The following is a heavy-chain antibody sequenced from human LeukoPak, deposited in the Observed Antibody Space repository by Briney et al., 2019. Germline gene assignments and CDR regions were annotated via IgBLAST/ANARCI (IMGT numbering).Heavy chain of an antibody. D-gene: IGHD3-10*02. Sequence: GGSLRLSCAASGFIFSDYYMGWIRQAPGKGLEWISYISSSGSTIYYADSVKGRFTISRDNAKNSLYLQMNSLRAEDTAVYYCAELGITMIGGVWGKGTTVTISS. CDR2: ISSSGSTI. CDR1: GFIFSDYY. CDR3: AELGITMIGGV. V-gene: IGHV3-11*04. J-gene: IGHJ6*04.